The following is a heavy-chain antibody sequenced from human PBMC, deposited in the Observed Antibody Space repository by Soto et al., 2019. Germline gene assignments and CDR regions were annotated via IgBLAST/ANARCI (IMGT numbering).Heavy chain of an antibody. V-gene: IGHV4-30-4*01. CDR3: AGALSNSPESFDF. CDR1: GGSISSDYYY. CDR2: IYYSGRT. J-gene: IGHJ4*02. Sequence: SETLCLTCTVSGGSISSDYYYWSWIRQPPGKGLEWIGYIYYSGRTAYNPSLKSRIIISIDTSKNQFSLSLNSLNAADTAVYYCAGALSNSPESFDFLCLGPLVT. D-gene: IGHD6-6*01.